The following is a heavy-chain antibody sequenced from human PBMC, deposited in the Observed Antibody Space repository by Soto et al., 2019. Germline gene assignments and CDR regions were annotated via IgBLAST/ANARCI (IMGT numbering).Heavy chain of an antibody. V-gene: IGHV5-51*01. J-gene: IGHJ6*03. CDR1: GYSVTSYW. Sequence: PGASLKISYKGSGYSVTSYWSGWVRQMPGKGLEWMGIIYPGDSDTRYSPSFQGQVTISADKSISTAYLQWSSLKASDTAMYYCARQKAYYYYYMDVWGKGTTVTVSS. CDR2: IYPGDSDT. CDR3: ARQKAYYYYYMDV.